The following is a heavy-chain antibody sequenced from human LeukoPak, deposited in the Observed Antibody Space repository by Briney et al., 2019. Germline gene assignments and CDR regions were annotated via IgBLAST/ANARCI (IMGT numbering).Heavy chain of an antibody. CDR3: AKGRYSSSWYDY. V-gene: IGHV1-69*04. J-gene: IGHJ4*02. CDR2: IIPILGIA. CDR1: GGTLSSYA. Sequence: GASVKVSCKASGGTLSSYAISWVRQAPGQGLEWMGRIIPILGIANYAQKFQGRVTITADKSTSTAYMELSSLRSEDTAVYYCAKGRYSSSWYDYWGQGTLVTVSS. D-gene: IGHD6-13*01.